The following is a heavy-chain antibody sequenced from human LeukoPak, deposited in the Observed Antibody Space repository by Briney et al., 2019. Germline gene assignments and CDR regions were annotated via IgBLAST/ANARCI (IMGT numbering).Heavy chain of an antibody. CDR2: TSGSGGNT. J-gene: IGHJ4*02. Sequence: GGSLRLSCAASGFTLRSHDMSWVRQAPGKGLEWVAATSGSGGNTYYADSVKGRFTISRDNSKNTLYLQMNSLRVEDTAVYYCAKGYCSSTYCSLDYWGQGTLVTVSS. CDR1: GFTLRSHD. V-gene: IGHV3-23*01. CDR3: AKGYCSSTYCSLDY. D-gene: IGHD2-2*01.